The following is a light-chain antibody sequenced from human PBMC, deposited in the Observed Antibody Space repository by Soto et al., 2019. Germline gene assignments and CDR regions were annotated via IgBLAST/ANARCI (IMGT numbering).Light chain of an antibody. Sequence: EIVLTQSRGTLSLSPGERATLSCRASQSVSSNYLAWYQQKPGQAPRLLIYGASTRATGIPDRFSGSGSGTDFTLTISRLEPEDFAVYYCQQYGNSPPITFGGGTKVDI. V-gene: IGKV3-20*01. CDR2: GAS. J-gene: IGKJ4*01. CDR3: QQYGNSPPIT. CDR1: QSVSSNY.